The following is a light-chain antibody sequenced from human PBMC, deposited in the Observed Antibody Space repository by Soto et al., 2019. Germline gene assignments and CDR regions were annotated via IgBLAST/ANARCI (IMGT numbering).Light chain of an antibody. Sequence: DIQMTQSPSSLSASVGDRVTIPCRPSQSISSYLNWYQQKPGKAPRLLIYAASSLQSGVPSRFSGSGSGTDFTLTISSLQPEDVATYYCQKYDSVPLTFGGGTKVDIK. J-gene: IGKJ4*01. CDR2: AAS. CDR1: QSISSY. V-gene: IGKV1-39*01. CDR3: QKYDSVPLT.